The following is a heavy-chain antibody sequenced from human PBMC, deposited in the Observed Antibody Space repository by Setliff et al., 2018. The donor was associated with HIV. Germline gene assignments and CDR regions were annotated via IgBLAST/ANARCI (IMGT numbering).Heavy chain of an antibody. D-gene: IGHD6-19*01. J-gene: IGHJ4*02. Sequence: GESLKISCAASGFTFSSYGMHWVRQAPGKGLESVALIWYDGTNRRYGDSVKGRFTISRDNSKSTLFLQMNNLRAEDTAVYYCATDQQWLAQGWGVPHYWGQGTLVTVSS. CDR2: IWYDGTNR. CDR1: GFTFSSYG. V-gene: IGHV3-30*02. CDR3: ATDQQWLAQGWGVPHY.